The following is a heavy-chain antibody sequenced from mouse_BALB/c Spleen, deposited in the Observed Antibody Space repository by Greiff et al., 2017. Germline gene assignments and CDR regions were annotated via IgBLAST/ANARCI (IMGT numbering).Heavy chain of an antibody. V-gene: IGHV2-6-7*01. CDR1: GFSLTGYG. CDR2: IWGDGST. Sequence: VQRVESGPGLVAPSQSLSITCTVSGFSLTGYGVNWVRQPPGKGLEWLGMIWGDGSTDYNSALKSRLSISKDNSKSQVFLKMNSLQTDDTARYYCARERGSSYAMDYWGEGNSVTVSS. J-gene: IGHJ4*01. CDR3: ARERGSSYAMDY. D-gene: IGHD1-1*01.